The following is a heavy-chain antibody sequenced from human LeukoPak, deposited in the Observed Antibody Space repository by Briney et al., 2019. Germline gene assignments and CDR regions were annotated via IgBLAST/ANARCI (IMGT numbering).Heavy chain of an antibody. D-gene: IGHD3-16*01. J-gene: IGHJ3*02. CDR1: GYTFTSYY. CDR3: ARGGGSGLRVTRAFDI. Sequence: GASVKVSCKASGYTFTSYYMHWVRQAPGQGLEWMGGIIPIFGTANYAQKFQGRVTITADKSTSTAYMELSSLRSEDTAVYYCARGGGSGLRVTRAFDIWGQGTMVTVSS. V-gene: IGHV1-69*06. CDR2: IIPIFGTA.